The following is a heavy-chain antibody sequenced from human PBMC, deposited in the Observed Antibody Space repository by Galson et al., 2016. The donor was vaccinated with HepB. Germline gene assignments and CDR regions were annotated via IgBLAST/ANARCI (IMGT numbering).Heavy chain of an antibody. J-gene: IGHJ4*02. CDR3: ARVRSRFLEWSFDY. CDR1: GFTFSTYA. CDR2: ISYDEINE. Sequence: SLRLSCAASGFTFSTYALHWVRRAPGKGLEWVAVISYDEINENYADSVKGRFTISRDNSKNTLYLQMNSLRPEDTAMYYCARVRSRFLEWSFDYWGQGTLVTVSS. V-gene: IGHV3-30-3*01. D-gene: IGHD3-3*01.